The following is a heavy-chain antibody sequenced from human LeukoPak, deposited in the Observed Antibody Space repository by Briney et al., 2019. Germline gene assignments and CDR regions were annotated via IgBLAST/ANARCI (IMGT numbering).Heavy chain of an antibody. CDR2: ISGSGGDT. J-gene: IGHJ5*02. V-gene: IGHV3-23*01. D-gene: IGHD3/OR15-3a*01. CDR3: ARRTGYPNWFDP. Sequence: PGGPLRLSCAASGFTFTSFGMSWVRQAPGKGLEWVSVISGSGGDTYYADSVKGRFTISRDTSKDTLYLQMNSLRAEDTAVYYCARRTGYPNWFDPWGQGTLVTVSS. CDR1: GFTFTSFG.